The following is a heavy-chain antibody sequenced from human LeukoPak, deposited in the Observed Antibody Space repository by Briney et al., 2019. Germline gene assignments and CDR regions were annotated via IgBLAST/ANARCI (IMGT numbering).Heavy chain of an antibody. V-gene: IGHV1-46*01. CDR2: INPSGGST. CDR1: GYTFTSYY. J-gene: IGHJ4*02. D-gene: IGHD3-10*01. Sequence: ASVKVSCKASGYTFTSYYMHWLRQAPGQGLEWMGIINPSGGSTSYAQKFQGRVTMTRDTSTSTVYMELSSLRSDDTAVYYCARDRGVKSPFDYWGQGTLVTVSS. CDR3: ARDRGVKSPFDY.